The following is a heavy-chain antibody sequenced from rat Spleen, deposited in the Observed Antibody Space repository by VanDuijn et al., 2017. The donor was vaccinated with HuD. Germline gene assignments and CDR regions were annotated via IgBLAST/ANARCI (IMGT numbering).Heavy chain of an antibody. V-gene: IGHV5S10*01. J-gene: IGHJ2*01. CDR3: ATRDYIGYTGIF. Sequence: EVQLAESGGGLVQPGDSLKLSCAASGFTFSDYAMAWVRQSPKKGLEWVATIIFDNSNTYYRDSVRGRFTLSRDNAKSTLYLQMDSLRSEDTATYHCATRDYIGYTGIFWGQGVMVTVSS. CDR1: GFTFSDYA. CDR2: IIFDNSNT. D-gene: IGHD1-2*01.